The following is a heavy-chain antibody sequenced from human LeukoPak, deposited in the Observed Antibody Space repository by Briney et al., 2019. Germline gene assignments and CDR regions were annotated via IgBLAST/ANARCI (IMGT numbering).Heavy chain of an antibody. CDR1: GDTFSNSA. CDR2: VIPLFGTP. Sequence: ASVKVSCKASGDTFSNSAVNWVRQAPGQGLEWVGGVIPLFGTPHYAQNFQGRATITADESTSTAYMELRSLRSEDTAVYYCARDRQLWTQYDYWGQGTLVTVSS. J-gene: IGHJ4*02. CDR3: ARDRQLWTQYDY. V-gene: IGHV1-69*13. D-gene: IGHD5-18*01.